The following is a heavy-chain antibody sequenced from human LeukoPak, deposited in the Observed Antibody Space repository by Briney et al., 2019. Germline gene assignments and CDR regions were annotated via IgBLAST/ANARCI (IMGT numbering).Heavy chain of an antibody. CDR1: GYTFSSYD. Sequence: ASVTVSCRASGYTFSSYDFNWVRQATGQRPEWMGWMSPNSGDTGYAQKFQDRVTMTRNTSISTAYMELSSLRSDDTAVYYCARGPPNWGYDYWGPGTLVTVSS. D-gene: IGHD7-27*01. V-gene: IGHV1-8*01. J-gene: IGHJ4*02. CDR3: ARGPPNWGYDY. CDR2: MSPNSGDT.